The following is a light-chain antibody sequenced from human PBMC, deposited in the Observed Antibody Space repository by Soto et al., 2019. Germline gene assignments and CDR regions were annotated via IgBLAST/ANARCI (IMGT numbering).Light chain of an antibody. Sequence: SYELTQPPSVSVAPGQTARITCGESNIGSKSVHWYQQKPGQAPVLVVSHDSDRPSGIPERFSGSNSGNTATLTISRVDAGDEADYFCQGWDSYSDHVVFGGGTKVTVL. CDR2: HDS. J-gene: IGLJ3*02. V-gene: IGLV3-21*02. CDR1: NIGSKS. CDR3: QGWDSYSDHVV.